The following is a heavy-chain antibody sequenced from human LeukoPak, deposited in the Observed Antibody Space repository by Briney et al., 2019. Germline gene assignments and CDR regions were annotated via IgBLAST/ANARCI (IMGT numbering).Heavy chain of an antibody. Sequence: HRASVKVSCKASGYSFTNYYIHWVRQAPGQGLEWMGWINFNNAGTNNAQKFQGRITMTRDTSLSTVYMELTSLRYDDTAVYFCARVWWNAFDIWGQGTMVTVSS. J-gene: IGHJ3*02. V-gene: IGHV1-2*02. CDR2: INFNNAGT. CDR1: GYSFTNYY. D-gene: IGHD2-21*01. CDR3: ARVWWNAFDI.